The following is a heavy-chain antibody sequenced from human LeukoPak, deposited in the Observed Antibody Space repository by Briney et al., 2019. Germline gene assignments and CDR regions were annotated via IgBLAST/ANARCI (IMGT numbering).Heavy chain of an antibody. D-gene: IGHD1-26*01. J-gene: IGHJ4*02. CDR1: GGSISSGGYY. CDR2: IYHSGST. Sequence: NTSETLSLTCTISGGSISSGGYYWSWIRQPPGKGLEWIGYIYHSGSTYYNPSLKSRVTISVDTSKNQFSLKLSSVTAADTAVYYCASVGARNPGTLDYWGQGTLVTVSS. CDR3: ASVGARNPGTLDY. V-gene: IGHV4-30-2*01.